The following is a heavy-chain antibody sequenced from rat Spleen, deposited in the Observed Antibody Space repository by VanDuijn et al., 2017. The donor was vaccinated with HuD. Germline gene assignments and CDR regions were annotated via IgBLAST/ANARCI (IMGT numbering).Heavy chain of an antibody. CDR2: ISYDGSNT. CDR1: GFTFSDYN. J-gene: IGHJ4*01. CDR3: ARPGITSYVMDA. V-gene: IGHV5-7*01. D-gene: IGHD1-4*01. Sequence: EVQLVESDGGLVQPGRSLKLSCAASGFTFSDYNMAWVRQAPKKGLEWVATISYDGSNTYYRDSVKGRFTISRDNAKSTLYLQMNSLRSEDTATYYCARPGITSYVMDAWGQGASVTVSS.